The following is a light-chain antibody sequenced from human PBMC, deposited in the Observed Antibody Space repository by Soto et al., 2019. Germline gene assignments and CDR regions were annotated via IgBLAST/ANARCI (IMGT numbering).Light chain of an antibody. CDR3: ASWDDSLNGVV. Sequence: QSVPTQPPSVSGTPGQRVTITCSGSSSNIDMNSVNWYGQVPGTAPRLLIYANSHRPSGVPDRFCCSKTGASASLAISGLQSEDEDDYYCASWDDSLNGVVFGGGTQLTVL. CDR1: SSNIDMNS. J-gene: IGLJ2*01. CDR2: ANS. V-gene: IGLV1-44*01.